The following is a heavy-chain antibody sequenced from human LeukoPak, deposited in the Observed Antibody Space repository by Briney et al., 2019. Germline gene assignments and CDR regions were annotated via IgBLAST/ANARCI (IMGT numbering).Heavy chain of an antibody. V-gene: IGHV3-30*04. D-gene: IGHD3-3*01. CDR3: AKDLNDFWSGYLFYYYYMDV. CDR2: ISYDGSNR. J-gene: IGHJ6*03. Sequence: PGGSLRLSCAASGFTFSSYAMHWVRQAPGKGLEWVAAISYDGSNRYYADSVKGRFTISRDNSKNTLYLQMNSLRAEDTAVYYCAKDLNDFWSGYLFYYYYMDVWGKGTTVTVSS. CDR1: GFTFSSYA.